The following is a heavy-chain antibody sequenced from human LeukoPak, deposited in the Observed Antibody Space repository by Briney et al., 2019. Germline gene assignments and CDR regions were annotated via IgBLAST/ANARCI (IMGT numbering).Heavy chain of an antibody. CDR1: GYTFTGYY. CDR3: ARVQIMVRGVIILSWFDP. V-gene: IGHV1-2*02. J-gene: IGHJ5*02. D-gene: IGHD3-10*01. CDR2: ISPNSGGT. Sequence: ASVKVSCKASGYTFTGYYMHWVRQAPGQGLEWMGWISPNSGGTNYAQKFQGRVTMTRDTSISTAYMELSRLRSDDTAVYYCARVQIMVRGVIILSWFDPWGQGTLVTVSS.